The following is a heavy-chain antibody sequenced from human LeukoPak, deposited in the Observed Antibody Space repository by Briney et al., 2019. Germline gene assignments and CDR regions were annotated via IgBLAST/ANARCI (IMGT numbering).Heavy chain of an antibody. CDR1: GGSISSYY. Sequence: SETLSLTCTVSGGSISSYYWSWIRQPPGEGLEWIGYIYYSGSTNYNPSLKSRVTISVDTSKNQFSLKLSSVTAADTAVYYCARSQVVPAAKTAWFDPWGQGTLVTVSS. CDR2: IYYSGST. CDR3: ARSQVVPAAKTAWFDP. V-gene: IGHV4-59*08. J-gene: IGHJ5*02. D-gene: IGHD2-2*01.